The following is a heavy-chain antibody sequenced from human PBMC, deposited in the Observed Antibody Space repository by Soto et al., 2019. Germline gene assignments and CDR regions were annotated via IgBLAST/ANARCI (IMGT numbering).Heavy chain of an antibody. CDR1: GFTFSSYW. Sequence: EVQLVESGGGLVQPGGSLRLSCAASGFTFSSYWMSWVRQAPGKGLEWVANIKQDGSEKYYVDSVKGRFTISRDNAKNSLYLQMNSLRAEDTAVYYCARDFRYCSGGSCYGYWYFDLWGRGNLVTVSS. V-gene: IGHV3-7*01. D-gene: IGHD2-15*01. CDR3: ARDFRYCSGGSCYGYWYFDL. CDR2: IKQDGSEK. J-gene: IGHJ2*01.